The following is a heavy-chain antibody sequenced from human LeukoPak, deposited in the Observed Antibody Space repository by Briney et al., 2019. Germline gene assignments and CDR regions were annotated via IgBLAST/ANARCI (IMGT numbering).Heavy chain of an antibody. V-gene: IGHV4-30-4*01. CDR2: IYYGGST. CDR1: GGSVSSHDYY. Sequence: KPSETLSLTCTVSGGSVSSHDYYWTWIRQPPGKGLEWIGYIYYGGSTSYNPSLKSRVTISVDTSKNQFSLKLSSVTAADTAVYYCARKGRGYFDYWGQGTLVTVSS. D-gene: IGHD3-10*01. J-gene: IGHJ4*02. CDR3: ARKGRGYFDY.